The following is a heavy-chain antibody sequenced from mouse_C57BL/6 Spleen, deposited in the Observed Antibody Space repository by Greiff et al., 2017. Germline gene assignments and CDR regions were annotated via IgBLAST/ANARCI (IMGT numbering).Heavy chain of an antibody. CDR2: INPNNGGT. CDR3: ASTSNWAFAY. Sequence: EVQLVESGPELVKPGASVKMSCKASGYTFTDYNMHWVKQSHGKSLEWIGYINPNNGGTSYNQKFKGKATLTVNKSSSTAYMELRSLTSEDSAVYYCASTSNWAFAYWGQGTLVTVSA. J-gene: IGHJ3*01. V-gene: IGHV1-22*01. D-gene: IGHD4-1*01. CDR1: GYTFTDYN.